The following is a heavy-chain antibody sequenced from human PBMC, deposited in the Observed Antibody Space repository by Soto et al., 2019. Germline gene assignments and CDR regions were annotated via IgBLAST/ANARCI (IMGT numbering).Heavy chain of an antibody. Sequence: QVQLVESGGGVVQPGRSLRLSCAASGFTFSSYGMHWVRQAPGKGLEWVALISYDGSNEDYADSVKGRFTTSRDNSKKTLYLQMNSLRPEDTAVYYCAKDLEWLVLRYAMDVWGQGTTVTVSS. CDR2: ISYDGSNE. CDR1: GFTFSSYG. J-gene: IGHJ6*02. CDR3: AKDLEWLVLRYAMDV. V-gene: IGHV3-30*18. D-gene: IGHD6-19*01.